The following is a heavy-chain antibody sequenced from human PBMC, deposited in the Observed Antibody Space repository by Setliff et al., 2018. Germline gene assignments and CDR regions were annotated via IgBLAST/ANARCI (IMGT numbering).Heavy chain of an antibody. J-gene: IGHJ6*04. CDR2: INHRGST. V-gene: IGHV4-34*01. D-gene: IGHD3-22*01. Sequence: KTSETLSLTCAAYGGTFSDYHWTWIRQSPEKGLEWIGEINHRGSTNYNPSLKSRVTISIDTSKDQFSLNLSSVTAADTAVYYCARGTFDTSGYFPYPIGYWGKGATVTVSS. CDR3: ARGTFDTSGYFPYPIGY. CDR1: GGTFSDYH.